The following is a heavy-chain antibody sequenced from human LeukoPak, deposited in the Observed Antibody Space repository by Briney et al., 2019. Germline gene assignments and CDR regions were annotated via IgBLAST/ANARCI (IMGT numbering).Heavy chain of an antibody. D-gene: IGHD2-15*01. CDR2: IYYSGST. V-gene: IGHV4-30-4*01. J-gene: IGHJ5*02. CDR1: GGSISSGDYY. Sequence: PSETLSLTCTVSGGSISSGDYYWSWIRQPPGTGLEWIGYIYYSGSTYYNPSLKSRVTISVDTSKNQFSLKLSSVTAADTAVYYCARGCSGGSCYSEPLDPWGQGTLVTVSS. CDR3: ARGCSGGSCYSEPLDP.